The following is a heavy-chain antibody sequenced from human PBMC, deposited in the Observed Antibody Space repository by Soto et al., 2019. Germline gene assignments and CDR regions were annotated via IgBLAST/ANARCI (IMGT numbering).Heavy chain of an antibody. CDR2: IDPSDSYT. CDR1: GYRFTSYC. D-gene: IGHD3-22*01. J-gene: IGHJ3*02. CDR3: ASDYYDSSGTWAFDI. V-gene: IGHV5-10-1*01. Sequence: VESLNICCQVFGYRFTSYCISWVPQMPGKGLEWMGRIDPSDSYTNYSPSFQCHVNISADKSISTAYLQWSSLKASDAAMYYCASDYYDSSGTWAFDIWGQGTMVTVSS.